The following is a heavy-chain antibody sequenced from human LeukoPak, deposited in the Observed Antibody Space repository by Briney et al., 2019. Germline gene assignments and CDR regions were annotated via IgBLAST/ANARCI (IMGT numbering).Heavy chain of an antibody. CDR2: IYTSGST. J-gene: IGHJ5*02. CDR1: GGSISSYY. Sequence: SETLFLTCTASGGSISSYYWSWIRQPAGKGLEWIGRIYTSGSTNYNPSLKSRVTMSVDTSKNQFSLKLSSVTAADTAVYYCASTSSGWDNWFDPWGQGTLVTVSS. V-gene: IGHV4-4*07. D-gene: IGHD6-19*01. CDR3: ASTSSGWDNWFDP.